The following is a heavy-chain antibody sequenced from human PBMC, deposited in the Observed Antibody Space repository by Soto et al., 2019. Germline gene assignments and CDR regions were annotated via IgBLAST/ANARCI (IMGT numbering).Heavy chain of an antibody. CDR3: AGEGYGDYEVY. D-gene: IGHD4-17*01. CDR2: IIPILGIA. Sequence: QVQLVQSGAEVKKPGSSVKVSCKASGGTFSSYTISWVRQAPGQGLEWMGRIIPILGIANYAQKFQGRVTITADKSTSTAYMGLSSLRSEDTAVYYCAGEGYGDYEVYWGQGTLVTVSS. CDR1: GGTFSSYT. J-gene: IGHJ4*02. V-gene: IGHV1-69*02.